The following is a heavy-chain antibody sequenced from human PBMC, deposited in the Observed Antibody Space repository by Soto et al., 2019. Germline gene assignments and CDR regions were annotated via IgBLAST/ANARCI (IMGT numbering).Heavy chain of an antibody. D-gene: IGHD1-26*01. J-gene: IGHJ4*02. V-gene: IGHV3-23*01. Sequence: GGSLRLSCAASGFTFSNYGMSWVRQAPGKGLEWVSALPEIGTNTYYADSVKGRFTISRDNSKNTLFLQINNLRAGDTAVYYCAKKSGVGATWYFDYWGQGTLVTAPQ. CDR1: GFTFSNYG. CDR3: AKKSGVGATWYFDY. CDR2: LPEIGTNT.